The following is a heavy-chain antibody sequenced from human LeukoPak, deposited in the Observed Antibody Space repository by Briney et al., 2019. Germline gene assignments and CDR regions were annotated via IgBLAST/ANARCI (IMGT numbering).Heavy chain of an antibody. CDR3: ARDQVNSSGYYYYYYGMDV. V-gene: IGHV3-66*01. CDR1: GFTFDDYA. CDR2: IYSGGST. D-gene: IGHD6-19*01. Sequence: GRSLRLSCAASGFTFDDYAMPWVRQAPGKGLEWVSVIYSGGSTYYADSVKGRFTISRDNSKNTLYLQMNSLRAEDTAVYYCARDQVNSSGYYYYYYGMDVWGQGTTVTVSS. J-gene: IGHJ6*02.